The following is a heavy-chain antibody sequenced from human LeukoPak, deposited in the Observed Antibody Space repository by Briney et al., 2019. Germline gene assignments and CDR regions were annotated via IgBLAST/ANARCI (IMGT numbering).Heavy chain of an antibody. D-gene: IGHD3-10*01. CDR2: IKQDGSEK. V-gene: IGHV3-7*01. CDR3: ARARAELLWFGELYRFDP. Sequence: PGGSLRLSCAASGFTFSSYWMSWARQAPGKGLEWVANIKQDGSEKYYVDSVKGRFTISRDNAKNSLYLQMNSLRAEDTAVYYCARARAELLWFGELYRFDPWGQGTLVTVSS. CDR1: GFTFSSYW. J-gene: IGHJ5*02.